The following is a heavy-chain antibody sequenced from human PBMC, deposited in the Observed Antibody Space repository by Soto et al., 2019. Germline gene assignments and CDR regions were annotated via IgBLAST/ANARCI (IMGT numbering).Heavy chain of an antibody. D-gene: IGHD3-22*01. V-gene: IGHV3-30*18. Sequence: QVQLVESGGGVVQPGRSLRLSCAASGFTFSSYGMHWVRQAPGKGLEWVAVISYDGSNKYYADSVKGRFTISRDNSKNTLYLQINSLRAEDTAVYYCAKEISGDSSGYYYGWGQGTLVTVSS. CDR1: GFTFSSYG. J-gene: IGHJ4*02. CDR2: ISYDGSNK. CDR3: AKEISGDSSGYYYG.